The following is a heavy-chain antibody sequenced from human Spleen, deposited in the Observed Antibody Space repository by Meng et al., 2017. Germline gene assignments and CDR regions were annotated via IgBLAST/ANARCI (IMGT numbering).Heavy chain of an antibody. CDR3: ARDVSDTVIAFDI. CDR2: INHSGST. Sequence: QGPLQQWGEGLLKPSGPLSLTCAFYGGSFSGYYWSWIRQPPGKGLEWIGEINHSGSTNYNPSLKSRVTISVDTSKNQFSLKLSSVTAADTAVYYCARDVSDTVIAFDIWGQGTMVTVSS. V-gene: IGHV4-34*01. CDR1: GGSFSGYY. D-gene: IGHD3-22*01. J-gene: IGHJ3*02.